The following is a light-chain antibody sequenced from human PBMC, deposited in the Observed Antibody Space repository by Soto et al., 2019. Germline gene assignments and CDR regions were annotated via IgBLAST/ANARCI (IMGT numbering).Light chain of an antibody. V-gene: IGKV1-5*03. CDR2: KTS. J-gene: IGKJ2*01. Sequence: DIQMTQSPSTLSASVGDRVTITCRTSQSISTWLAWYQQKPGKAPNLLISKTSTLESGVPSRFSGSGSGTEFTLTISSLQPDDCATYYCQQYKSYSSTFGQGTKLEIK. CDR1: QSISTW. CDR3: QQYKSYSST.